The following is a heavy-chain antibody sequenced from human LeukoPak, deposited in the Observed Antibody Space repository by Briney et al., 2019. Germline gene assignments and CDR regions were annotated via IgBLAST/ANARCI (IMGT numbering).Heavy chain of an antibody. J-gene: IGHJ4*02. CDR2: IYHSGST. V-gene: IGHV4-30-2*01. Sequence: LRLSCVASGFTFSSYAMSWIRQPPGKGLEWIGYIYHSGSTYYNPSLKSRVTISVDRSKNQFSLKLSSVTAADTAVYYCARGGYSYGHYYFDYWGQGTLVTVSS. CDR3: ARGGYSYGHYYFDY. D-gene: IGHD5-18*01. CDR1: GFTFSSYA.